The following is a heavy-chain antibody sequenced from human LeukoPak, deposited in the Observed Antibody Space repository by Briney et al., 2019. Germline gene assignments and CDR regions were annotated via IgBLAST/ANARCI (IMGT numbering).Heavy chain of an antibody. CDR2: ISSSSSYI. J-gene: IGHJ4*02. CDR1: GFTFSSYS. V-gene: IGHV3-21*01. CDR3: ERDLYYYDSSGYYYGPSFDY. Sequence: PGRSLRLSCAASGFTFSSYSMNWVRQAPGKGLEWVSSISSSSSYIYYADSVKGRFTISRDNAKNSLYLQMNSLRAEDTAVYYCERDLYYYDSSGYYYGPSFDYWGQGTLVTVSS. D-gene: IGHD3-22*01.